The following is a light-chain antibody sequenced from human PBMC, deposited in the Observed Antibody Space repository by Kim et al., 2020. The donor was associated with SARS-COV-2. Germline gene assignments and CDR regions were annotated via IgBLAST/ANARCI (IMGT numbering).Light chain of an antibody. Sequence: LSPGDRATLSCMASQSVSSSYLAWYQQKPGQATRLLIYGASSRATGIPDMFRGSWSGTDFTLTISRLEPEDFTVYYCQQYGSSWSFGQGTKVDIK. CDR1: QSVSSSY. V-gene: IGKV3-20*01. CDR3: QQYGSSWS. CDR2: GAS. J-gene: IGKJ1*01.